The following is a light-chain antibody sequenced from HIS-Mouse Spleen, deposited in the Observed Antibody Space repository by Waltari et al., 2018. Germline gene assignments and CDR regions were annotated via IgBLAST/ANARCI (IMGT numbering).Light chain of an antibody. J-gene: IGKJ1*01. Sequence: DIQMTQSPSSLSVSVGDRVTITCQASQDISNYLNWYQQKPGKAPKLLIYDASNLETGVPSMFSGSGSGTDFTFTISSLQPEDIATYYCQQYDNLPWTFGQGTKVEIK. CDR3: QQYDNLPWT. V-gene: IGKV1-33*01. CDR1: QDISNY. CDR2: DAS.